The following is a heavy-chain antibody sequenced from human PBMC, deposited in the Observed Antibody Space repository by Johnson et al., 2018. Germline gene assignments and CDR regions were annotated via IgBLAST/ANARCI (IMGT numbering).Heavy chain of an antibody. D-gene: IGHD3-22*01. CDR2: ISYDGSNK. J-gene: IGHJ6*03. Sequence: QVQLVQSGGGVVQPGKSXRLSCAAYGFTFSSYGMHWVRQAPGKGLEWVAVISYDGSNKYYAESVKGRFTLSRDNSKNPLYLQMNSLRAEDTAVYYCAKDINYYDSSGYDYYYYMDVWGKGTTVTVSS. CDR3: AKDINYYDSSGYDYYYYMDV. CDR1: GFTFSSYG. V-gene: IGHV3-30*18.